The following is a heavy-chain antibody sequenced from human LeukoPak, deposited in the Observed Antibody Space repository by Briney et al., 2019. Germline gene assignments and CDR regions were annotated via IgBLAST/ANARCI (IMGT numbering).Heavy chain of an antibody. J-gene: IGHJ5*02. CDR3: ARQEALAVAGTLYNWFDP. CDR2: TYYSGST. CDR1: GGSISSYY. V-gene: IGHV4-59*01. D-gene: IGHD6-19*01. Sequence: SETLSLTCTVSGGSISSYYWSWIRQPPGQGLEWIGYTYYSGSTNYNPSLKSRVTISVDTSKNQFSLKLSSVTAADTAVYYCARQEALAVAGTLYNWFDPWGQGTLVTVSS.